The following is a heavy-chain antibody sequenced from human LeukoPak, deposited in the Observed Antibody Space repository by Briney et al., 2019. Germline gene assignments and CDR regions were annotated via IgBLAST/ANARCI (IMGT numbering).Heavy chain of an antibody. CDR2: ISGSGGST. CDR1: GFTFSSYA. V-gene: IGHV3-23*01. D-gene: IGHD5-24*01. J-gene: IGHJ4*02. Sequence: GGSLRLSCAASGFTFSSYAMSWVRQAPGKGLEWVSAISGSGGSTYYADSVKGRFTISRDYSKNTLYLQMNSLRADDTAVYYCAMATRWLNFDYWGQGTLVTVSS. CDR3: AMATRWLNFDY.